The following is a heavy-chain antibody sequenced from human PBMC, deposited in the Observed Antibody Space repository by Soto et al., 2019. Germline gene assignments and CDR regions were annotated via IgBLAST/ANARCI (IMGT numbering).Heavy chain of an antibody. Sequence: SETLSLTCTVSGGSISSSTYYWGWMRQPPGKGLEWIGYIYYSGSTNYNPSLKSRVTISVDTSKNQFSLKLSSVTAADTAVYYCARGLNPEYFQLWGQGTLVTVSS. CDR2: IYYSGST. J-gene: IGHJ1*01. CDR1: GGSISSSTYY. V-gene: IGHV4-61*05. CDR3: ARGLNPEYFQL.